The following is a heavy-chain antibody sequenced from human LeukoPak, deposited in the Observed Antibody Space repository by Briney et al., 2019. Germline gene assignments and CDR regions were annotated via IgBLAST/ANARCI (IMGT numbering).Heavy chain of an antibody. Sequence: GGSLSLSCAASGFTFSSYSMNWVRQAPGKGLEWVSSISSSSSYIYYADSVKGRFTISRDNAKNSLYLQMNSLRAEDTAVYYCARVGYYYDSSGTAHYYYYGMDVWGQGTTVTVSS. CDR1: GFTFSSYS. D-gene: IGHD3-22*01. V-gene: IGHV3-21*01. CDR2: ISSSSSYI. J-gene: IGHJ6*02. CDR3: ARVGYYYDSSGTAHYYYYGMDV.